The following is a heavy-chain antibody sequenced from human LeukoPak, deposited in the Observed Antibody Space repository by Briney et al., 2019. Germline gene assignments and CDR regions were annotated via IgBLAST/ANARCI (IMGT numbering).Heavy chain of an antibody. D-gene: IGHD3-22*01. J-gene: IGHJ4*02. Sequence: SETLSLTCTLRGGSITITRDCSGCIRQPPGKGLEWIGSIYYSGSTYYNPSLKSRVTISVDTSKNQFSLKLSSVTAAATAVYYCARLHYYAKDYWGQGTLVTVSS. CDR3: ARLHYYAKDY. CDR1: GGSITITRDC. CDR2: IYYSGST. V-gene: IGHV4-39*01.